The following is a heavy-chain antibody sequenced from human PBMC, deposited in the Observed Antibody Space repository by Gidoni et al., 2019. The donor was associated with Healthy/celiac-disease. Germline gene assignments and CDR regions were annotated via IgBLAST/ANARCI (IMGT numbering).Heavy chain of an antibody. J-gene: IGHJ3*02. V-gene: IGHV4-34*01. CDR3: ARGAKDI. CDR2: INHSGNT. CDR1: GGAFSGYY. Sequence: QVQLQQWGAGLLKPSETVSLTCAVYGGAFSGYYGSWSRQPPGKGLEWIGEINHSGNTNYNPSLKSLATISVDTSQHQFSLKLRSVTAADPAVYYCARGAKDIWGKGTMVTVSS.